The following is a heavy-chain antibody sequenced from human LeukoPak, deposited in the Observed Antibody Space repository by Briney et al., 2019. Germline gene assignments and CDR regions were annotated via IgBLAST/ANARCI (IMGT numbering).Heavy chain of an antibody. CDR3: ASGNYYNY. CDR1: GFTFSSYA. V-gene: IGHV3-7*01. CDR2: IKPDGTDI. J-gene: IGHJ4*02. Sequence: GGSLRLSCAASGFTFSSYAMSWVRQAPGKGLKWVANIKPDGTDIYCVDSVKGRFTISRDNAKNSLYLQMNSLRAEDTAVYYCASGNYYNYWGQGTLVTVSS.